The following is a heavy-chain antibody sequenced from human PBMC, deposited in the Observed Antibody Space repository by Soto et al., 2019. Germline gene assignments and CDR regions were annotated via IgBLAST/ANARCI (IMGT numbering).Heavy chain of an antibody. CDR3: ARGRHYYYYMDV. Sequence: ASVKVSCKASGYTFTSYDINWVRQATGQGLEWMGWMNPNSGNTGYAQKFQGRVTMTRNTSISTAYMELSSLRSEDRAVYYCARGRHYYYYMDVWGKGTTVTVSS. CDR1: GYTFTSYD. V-gene: IGHV1-8*01. CDR2: MNPNSGNT. J-gene: IGHJ6*03.